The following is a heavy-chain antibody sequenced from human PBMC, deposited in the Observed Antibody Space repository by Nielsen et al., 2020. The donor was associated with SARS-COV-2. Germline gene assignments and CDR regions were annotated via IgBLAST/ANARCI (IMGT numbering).Heavy chain of an antibody. J-gene: IGHJ3*02. CDR2: ISGSGGST. CDR1: GFTFSSYA. CDR3: AKGDSSSWYEDAFDI. Sequence: GESLKISCAASGFTFSSYAMSWVRQAPGKGLEWVSAISGSGGSTYYADSVKGRFTISRDNSKNTLYLQMNSLRAEDTAVYYCAKGDSSSWYEDAFDIWGRGTMVTVSS. V-gene: IGHV3-23*01. D-gene: IGHD6-13*01.